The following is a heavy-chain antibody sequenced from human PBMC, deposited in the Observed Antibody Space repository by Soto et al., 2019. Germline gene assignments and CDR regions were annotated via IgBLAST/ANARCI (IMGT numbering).Heavy chain of an antibody. CDR1: VGSISSGGYY. J-gene: IGHJ3*02. D-gene: IGHD5-18*01. CDR2: IYYSGST. V-gene: IGHV4-31*03. Sequence: QVQLQESGPGLVKPSQTLSLTCTVSVGSISSGGYYWSWIRQHPGKGLEWIGYIYYSGSTYYNPSLKSRVTISVDTSKNQFSLKLSSVTAADTAVYYCARASMDTAMARDAFDIWGQGTMVTVSS. CDR3: ARASMDTAMARDAFDI.